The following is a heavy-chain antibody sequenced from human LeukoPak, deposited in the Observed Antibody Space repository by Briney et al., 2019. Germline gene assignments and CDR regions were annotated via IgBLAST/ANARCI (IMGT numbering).Heavy chain of an antibody. CDR1: GGSISSSYYY. V-gene: IGHV4-39*01. J-gene: IGHJ4*02. D-gene: IGHD2-2*01. CDR2: IYYSGST. CDR3: ARLPQPSPAYFFDY. Sequence: SETLSLTCTVSGGSISSSYYYWGWIRQPPGKGLEWIGSIYYSGSTYYNPSLKSRVTISVDTSKNQFSLKLSSVTAADTAVYYCARLPQPSPAYFFDYWGQGTLVTVSS.